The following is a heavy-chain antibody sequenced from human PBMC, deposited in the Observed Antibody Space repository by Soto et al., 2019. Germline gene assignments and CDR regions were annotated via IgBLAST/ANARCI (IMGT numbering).Heavy chain of an antibody. Sequence: QVPLVESGGGVVQPGRSLRLSCAASGFTFSSYGMHWVRQAPGKGLEWVAVISYDGSNKYYADSVKGRFTISRDNSKNTLYLQMNSLRAEDTAVYYCAKVKRGSGSYEGGFDYWGQGTLVTVSS. CDR2: ISYDGSNK. CDR1: GFTFSSYG. V-gene: IGHV3-30*18. CDR3: AKVKRGSGSYEGGFDY. D-gene: IGHD1-26*01. J-gene: IGHJ4*02.